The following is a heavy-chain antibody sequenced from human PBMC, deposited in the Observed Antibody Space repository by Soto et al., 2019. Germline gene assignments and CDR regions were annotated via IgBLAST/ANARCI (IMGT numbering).Heavy chain of an antibody. V-gene: IGHV4-59*01. Sequence: PSETLSLTCTVSGGSISSYYWSWIRQPPGKGLEWIGYIYYSGSTNYNPSLKSRVAISVDTSKSQFSLKLSSVTAADTAVYYCAREGFDILTGYSPWFDPWGQGTLVTVSS. CDR1: GGSISSYY. J-gene: IGHJ5*02. CDR2: IYYSGST. D-gene: IGHD3-9*01. CDR3: AREGFDILTGYSPWFDP.